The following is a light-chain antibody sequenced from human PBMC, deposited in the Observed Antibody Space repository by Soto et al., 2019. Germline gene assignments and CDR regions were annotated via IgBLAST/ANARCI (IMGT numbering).Light chain of an antibody. CDR1: QSVKTY. CDR3: WPRGNSIT. Sequence: EIVLKQTPAHLSWSKGKRASLSFRASQSVKTYFMWYQHKPGQAPRLLISDTSNRATGSPDRFSGGGSGTGVTLGLSYLRPAGDAFYYRWPRGNSITCGGATKGEI. J-gene: IGKJ4*01. CDR2: DTS. V-gene: IGKV3-11*01.